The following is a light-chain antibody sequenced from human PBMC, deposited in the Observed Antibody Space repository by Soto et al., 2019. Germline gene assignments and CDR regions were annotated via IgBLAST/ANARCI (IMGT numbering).Light chain of an antibody. Sequence: DIQLTQSPSTLSASIGDRVTITCRASQSIGSWLAWYQKRPGKAPNLLIYKASNLQSGVPSRFSGSGSGTDFTLTINSLQPDDFATYYCQQYKSFSEVSFGGGTRVEGK. CDR3: QQYKSFSEVS. CDR2: KAS. V-gene: IGKV1-5*03. CDR1: QSIGSW. J-gene: IGKJ4*01.